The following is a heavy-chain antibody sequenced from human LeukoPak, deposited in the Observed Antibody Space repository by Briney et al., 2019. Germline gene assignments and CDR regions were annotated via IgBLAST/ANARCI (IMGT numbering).Heavy chain of an antibody. Sequence: SETLSLTCTVSGGSISGSSYHWGWIRQPPGKGLEWIGSINYRGHTYYNPSLESRVTISVDTSKNQFSLTVSSVTAADTALYYCAPTYSYTGGGYEYWGQGTLGTVFS. CDR1: GGSISGSSYH. J-gene: IGHJ4*02. D-gene: IGHD5-18*01. CDR3: APTYSYTGGGYEY. CDR2: INYRGHT. V-gene: IGHV4-39*01.